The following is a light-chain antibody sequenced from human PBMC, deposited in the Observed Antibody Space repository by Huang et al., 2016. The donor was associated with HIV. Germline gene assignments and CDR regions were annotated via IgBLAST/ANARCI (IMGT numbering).Light chain of an antibody. J-gene: IGKJ1*01. Sequence: EIVMTQSPATLFGSPGERATISCRASKSVSDNLAWYNQKRSQAPRRLIYGASTRGTGIPARFSGSVSGTDFTLTFSSQQSEDFGVYWGLQYDMWPRTFGQGTKVEIK. CDR2: GAS. CDR1: KSVSDN. CDR3: LQYDMWPRT. V-gene: IGKV3-15*01.